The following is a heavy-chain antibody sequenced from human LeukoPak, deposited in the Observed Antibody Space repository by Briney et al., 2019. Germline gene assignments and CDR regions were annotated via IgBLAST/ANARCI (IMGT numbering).Heavy chain of an antibody. Sequence: GGSLRLSCAASGFTFSSYGMHWVRQAPGKGLEWGAFIRYDTSNKYYADSVKGRFPIYRDSPKNPLSLKINTLRAGNPAVYCFARVPPRGADSFDIWGQGTMVTVSS. D-gene: IGHD2-15*01. J-gene: IGHJ3*02. CDR3: ARVPPRGADSFDI. CDR1: GFTFSSYG. V-gene: IGHV3-30*02. CDR2: IRYDTSNK.